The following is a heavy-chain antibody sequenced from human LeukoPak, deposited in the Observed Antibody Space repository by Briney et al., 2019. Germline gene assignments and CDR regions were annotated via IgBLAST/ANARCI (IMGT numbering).Heavy chain of an antibody. J-gene: IGHJ6*03. CDR2: FSAFGYYL. Sequence: RGSLRLSCAVSGFPLRRYNIHCVRQAPGEGLEWVLSFSAFGYYLYYADSVKGRFTISRDNVEKTAYLELSGVTGQDRAILYCARGRIAGRAVYYYYMDVWGKGATVTVSS. V-gene: IGHV3-21*01. CDR1: GFPLRRYN. D-gene: IGHD6-6*01. CDR3: ARGRIAGRAVYYYYMDV.